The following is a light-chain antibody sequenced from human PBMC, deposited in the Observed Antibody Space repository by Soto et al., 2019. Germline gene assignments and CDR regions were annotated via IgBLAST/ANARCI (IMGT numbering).Light chain of an antibody. Sequence: QSALTQPASVSGSPGQSITISCTGTSSDVGGYNYVSWYQQHPGKAPKLIIYDFTNRPPGVSNPFSGSKSGNTASLTISGLQAEDEADYYCSSYTRSSTLYVVFGGGTKLTVL. J-gene: IGLJ2*01. CDR2: DFT. V-gene: IGLV2-14*01. CDR1: SSDVGGYNY. CDR3: SSYTRSSTLYVV.